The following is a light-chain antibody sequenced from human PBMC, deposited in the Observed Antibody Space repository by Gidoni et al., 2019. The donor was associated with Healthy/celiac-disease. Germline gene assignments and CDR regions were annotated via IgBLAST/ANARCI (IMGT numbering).Light chain of an antibody. J-gene: IGKJ1*01. V-gene: IGKV1-39*01. CDR1: QSISSY. CDR3: QQSYSTPPT. CDR2: AAS. Sequence: DIQMTQSPSSLSASVGDRVTITCRASQSISSYLNLYQQKPGKVPKLLIYAASSLPSGVPSRFSCSGSGTDFTLTISSLQPEDFATYYCQQSYSTPPTFGQGTKVEIK.